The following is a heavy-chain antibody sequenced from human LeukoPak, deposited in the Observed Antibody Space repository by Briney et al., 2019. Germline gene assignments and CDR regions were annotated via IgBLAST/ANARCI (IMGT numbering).Heavy chain of an antibody. CDR2: IYPGDSDT. V-gene: IGHV5-51*01. CDR3: ARRGTYSSPSRSSNWFDP. J-gene: IGHJ5*02. CDR1: GYSFTSYW. Sequence: GESLKISCKGSGYSFTSYWIGWVRQMPGKGLEWMGIIYPGDSDTRYSPSFQGQVTISADKSISTAYLQWSSLKASDTAMYYCARRGTYSSPSRSSNWFDPWGQGTLVTVSS. D-gene: IGHD6-6*01.